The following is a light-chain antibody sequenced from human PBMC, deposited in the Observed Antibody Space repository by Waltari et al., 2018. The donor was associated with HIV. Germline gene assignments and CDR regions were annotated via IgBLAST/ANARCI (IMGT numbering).Light chain of an antibody. CDR2: DNE. J-gene: IGLJ2*01. CDR1: SSNSGTNH. Sequence: QSMLTQPPSVSATSGQRVTISCSGSSSNSGTNHLSASQLVPGTGPRLRIYDNEKRPSDTPDRFSSSKSGTSGTLVISDLQTGDEADYFCATWDSALSGVLFGGGTSVIVL. V-gene: IGLV1-51*01. CDR3: ATWDSALSGVL.